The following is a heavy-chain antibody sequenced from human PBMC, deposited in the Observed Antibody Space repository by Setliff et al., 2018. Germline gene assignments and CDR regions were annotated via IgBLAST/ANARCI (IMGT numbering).Heavy chain of an antibody. Sequence: SVKVSCKASGGTFSNYGVSGVRQAPGQGLEWMGETIPLFGTTDYAQKFHGRVTIITDESTSTAYMELSSLRSEDTAVYYCAREMLVVRGVNSYYYYMDVWGKGTTVTVSS. CDR2: TIPLFGTT. CDR3: AREMLVVRGVNSYYYYMDV. V-gene: IGHV1-69*05. J-gene: IGHJ6*03. D-gene: IGHD3-10*02. CDR1: GGTFSNYG.